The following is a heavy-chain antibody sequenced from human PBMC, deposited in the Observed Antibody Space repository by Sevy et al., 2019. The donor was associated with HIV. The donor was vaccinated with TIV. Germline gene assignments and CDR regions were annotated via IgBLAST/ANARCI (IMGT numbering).Heavy chain of an antibody. J-gene: IGHJ3*02. CDR1: GFTFSSYA. CDR2: ISYDGSNN. Sequence: GGSLRLSCAASGFTFSSYAMHWVRQAPGKGLEWVAVISYDGSNNYYADSVKGRFTISSNNSKNTLYLQMNSLRAEDTAVYYCVSDPDYDDSSGYQEAFAFDIRGQGRMVTVSS. V-gene: IGHV3-30-3*01. CDR3: VSDPDYDDSSGYQEAFAFDI. D-gene: IGHD3-22*01.